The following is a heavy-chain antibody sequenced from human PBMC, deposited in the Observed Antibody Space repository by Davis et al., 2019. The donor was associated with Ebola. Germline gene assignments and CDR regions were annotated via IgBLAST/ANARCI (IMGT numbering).Heavy chain of an antibody. D-gene: IGHD6-13*01. J-gene: IGHJ4*02. CDR3: ARDPYSSSWYGVY. CDR1: GFTFSSYA. Sequence: PGGSLRLSCAASGFTFSSYAMHWVRQAPGKGLEWVAVISYDGSNKYYADSVKGRFTISRDNSKNTLYLQMNSLRAEDTAVYYCARDPYSSSWYGVYWGQGTLVTVSS. CDR2: ISYDGSNK. V-gene: IGHV3-30-3*01.